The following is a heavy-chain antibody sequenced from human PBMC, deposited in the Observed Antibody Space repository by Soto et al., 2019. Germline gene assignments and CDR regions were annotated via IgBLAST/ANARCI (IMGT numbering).Heavy chain of an antibody. V-gene: IGHV3-66*01. D-gene: IGHD2-15*01. CDR1: GFTVSSNY. Sequence: GGSLRLSCAASGFTVSSNYMSWVRQAPGKGLEWVSVIYSGGSTYYADPVKGRFTISRDNSKNTLYLQMNSLRAEDTAVYYCARDIRGYCSGGSCPNYYYYYMDVWGKGTTVTVSS. CDR3: ARDIRGYCSGGSCPNYYYYYMDV. J-gene: IGHJ6*03. CDR2: IYSGGST.